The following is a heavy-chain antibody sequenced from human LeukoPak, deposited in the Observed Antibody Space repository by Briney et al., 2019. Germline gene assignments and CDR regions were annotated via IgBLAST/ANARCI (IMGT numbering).Heavy chain of an antibody. Sequence: SETLSLTCTVSGGSLSGDYWSWIRQPPGKGLEWIGYIYTSGSTNYNPSLKSRVTISVDTSKNQFSLKLSSETAADTAVYYCARHVGAPRNDAFDIWGQGTMVTVSS. V-gene: IGHV4-4*09. CDR3: ARHVGAPRNDAFDI. CDR1: GGSLSGDY. CDR2: IYTSGST. J-gene: IGHJ3*02. D-gene: IGHD1-26*01.